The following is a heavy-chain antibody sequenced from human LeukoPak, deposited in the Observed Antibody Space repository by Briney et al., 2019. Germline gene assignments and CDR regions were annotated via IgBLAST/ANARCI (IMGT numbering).Heavy chain of an antibody. V-gene: IGHV4-61*09. D-gene: IGHD1-26*01. Sequence: SETLFLTCTVSDDPINSGVYYWNWIRQPAGKGLEWIGHIYTSGTTTNSNPSLKSRVAISLDTSKNHFSLKLSSVTAADTAVYYCARAKKRSGRSRNFYLDVWGKGTTVTVSS. CDR2: IYTSGTTT. J-gene: IGHJ6*03. CDR3: ARAKKRSGRSRNFYLDV. CDR1: DDPINSGVYY.